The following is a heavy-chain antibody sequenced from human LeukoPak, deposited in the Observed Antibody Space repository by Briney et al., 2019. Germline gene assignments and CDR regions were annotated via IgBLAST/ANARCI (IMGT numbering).Heavy chain of an antibody. D-gene: IGHD5-12*01. CDR3: ARVSVKESHVALYYFDY. CDR2: IYYSGST. CDR1: GGSMSSYY. Sequence: TPSETLSLTCTVSGGSMSSYYWSWIRQPPGKGLEWIGYIYYSGSTNYNPSLKSRVTIPVDTSKNQFSLKLSSVTAADTAVYYCARVSVKESHVALYYFDYWGQGTLVTVSS. V-gene: IGHV4-59*01. J-gene: IGHJ4*02.